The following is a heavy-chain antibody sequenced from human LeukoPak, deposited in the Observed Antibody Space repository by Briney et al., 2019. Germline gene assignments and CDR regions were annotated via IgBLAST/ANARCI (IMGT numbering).Heavy chain of an antibody. Sequence: PGGSLRLSCAASGFTFSSYGMSWIRQAPGKGLEWVSAISGSGGSTYYADSVKGRFTISRDNSKNTLYLQMNSLRDEDTAVYYCAKFSYYYESSGYSLGAFDIWGQGTMVTVSS. J-gene: IGHJ3*02. CDR3: AKFSYYYESSGYSLGAFDI. CDR1: GFTFSSYG. CDR2: ISGSGGST. D-gene: IGHD3-22*01. V-gene: IGHV3-23*01.